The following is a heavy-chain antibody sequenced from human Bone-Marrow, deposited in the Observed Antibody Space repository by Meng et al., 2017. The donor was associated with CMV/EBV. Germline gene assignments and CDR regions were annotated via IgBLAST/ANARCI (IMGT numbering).Heavy chain of an antibody. CDR3: ARLITWPVVYWCILRSDS. CDR2: IHYSGTT. Sequence: SETLSLTCRVSGGSMSSYYWTWIRHSPGEGLEWIGWIHYSGTTSFNPSLKSRVAISIDTSKNQFFLRLSSLTAADTAVSYCARLITWPVVYWCILRSDSWGQGTLVTVSS. V-gene: IGHV4-59*12. J-gene: IGHJ5*01. D-gene: IGHD2-8*01. CDR1: GGSMSSYY.